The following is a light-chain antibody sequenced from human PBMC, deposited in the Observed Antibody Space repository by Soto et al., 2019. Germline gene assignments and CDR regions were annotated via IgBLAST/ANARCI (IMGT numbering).Light chain of an antibody. CDR2: DAS. CDR1: QSVSSY. CDR3: QQRSNWPRT. Sequence: EIVLTQSLATLSLSPGERATLSCRASQSVSSYLAWYQQKPGQAPRLLIYDASNRATGIPARFSGSGSGTDFTLTISSLEPEDLAVYYCQQRSNWPRTFGQGTKLEIK. V-gene: IGKV3-11*01. J-gene: IGKJ2*01.